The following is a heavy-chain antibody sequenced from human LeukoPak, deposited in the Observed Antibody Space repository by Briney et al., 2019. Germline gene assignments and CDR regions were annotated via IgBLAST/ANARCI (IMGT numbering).Heavy chain of an antibody. J-gene: IGHJ4*02. CDR3: ARERYYDSSGYSVYFDY. CDR2: IKNDGSTT. D-gene: IGHD3-22*01. V-gene: IGHV3-74*01. CDR1: GFTFSSYW. Sequence: GGPLRLSCAASGFTFSSYWMHWVRQPPGKGLVWVSRIKNDGSTTTYADSVKGRFTISRDNSKNTLYLQMNSLRAEDTAVYYCARERYYDSSGYSVYFDYWGQGTLVTVSS.